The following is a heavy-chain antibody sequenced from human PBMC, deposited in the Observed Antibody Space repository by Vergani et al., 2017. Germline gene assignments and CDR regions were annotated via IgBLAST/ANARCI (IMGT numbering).Heavy chain of an antibody. CDR3: ERHTTYTDS. Sequence: EVELVQSGPEMRKPGESLKISCKGSQYSFGNYWIVWVRQMPGKGLEWMGIIYPADSDTRYSPSFQGQVTISADKSISTAFLQWDSLKPSDTALYYCERHTTYTDSWGQGTLVTVSS. J-gene: IGHJ4*02. V-gene: IGHV5-51*01. CDR1: QYSFGNYW. CDR2: IYPADSDT. D-gene: IGHD1-1*01.